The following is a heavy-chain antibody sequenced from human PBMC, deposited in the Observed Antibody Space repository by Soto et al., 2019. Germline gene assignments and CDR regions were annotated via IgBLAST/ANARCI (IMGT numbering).Heavy chain of an antibody. CDR1: GGSISSSSYY. D-gene: IGHD3-10*01. CDR3: ARLWFGVSPPYY. Sequence: QLQLQESGPGLVKPSETLSLTCTVSGGSISSSSYYWGWIRQPPGKGLEWIGSIYYSGSTYYNPSLKSRVTISVDTSKNQFSLKPSSVTAADTAVYYCARLWFGVSPPYYWGQGTLVTVSS. CDR2: IYYSGST. V-gene: IGHV4-39*01. J-gene: IGHJ4*02.